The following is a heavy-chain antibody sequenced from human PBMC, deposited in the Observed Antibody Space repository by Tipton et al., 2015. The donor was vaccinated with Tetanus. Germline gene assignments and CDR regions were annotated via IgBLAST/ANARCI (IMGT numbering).Heavy chain of an antibody. CDR2: IDYFGTT. D-gene: IGHD1-14*01. CDR1: GGSISTYH. V-gene: IGHV4-59*01. J-gene: IGHJ5*02. CDR3: ARGGTYKYDWFDP. Sequence: TLSLTCTVSGGSISTYHWNWIRQFPGKGLEWIGYIDYFGTTKYNPSLKSRVAMSVDTSKNQLSLKLSSVTSADTAVYFCARGGTYKYDWFDPWGQGTLVTVSS.